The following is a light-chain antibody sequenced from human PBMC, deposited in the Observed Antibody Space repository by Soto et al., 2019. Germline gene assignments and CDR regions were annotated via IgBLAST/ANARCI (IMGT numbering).Light chain of an antibody. Sequence: QSALTQPASVSGSPGQSITISCTGTSSDVGGYNYVSWYQQHPGKAPKLMIYEVSNRPSGVSNRFSGSKSGNTASLTISGLQAEDEADYYCRSYTSSSTPYVFGTGTKLTAL. CDR3: RSYTSSSTPYV. V-gene: IGLV2-14*01. CDR1: SSDVGGYNY. CDR2: EVS. J-gene: IGLJ1*01.